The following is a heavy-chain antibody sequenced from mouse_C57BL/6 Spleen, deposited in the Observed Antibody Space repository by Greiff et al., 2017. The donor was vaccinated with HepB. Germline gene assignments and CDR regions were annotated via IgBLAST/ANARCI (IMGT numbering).Heavy chain of an antibody. V-gene: IGHV1-64*01. Sequence: QVQLQQPGAELVKPGASVKLSCKASGYTFTSYWMHWVKQRPGQGLEWIGMIHPNSGSTNYNEKFKSKATLTVDKSSSTAYMQLSSLTSEDSAVYYCARYWDYWYFGVWGTGTKVTVSS. CDR1: GYTFTSYW. CDR2: IHPNSGST. J-gene: IGHJ1*03. CDR3: ARYWDYWYFGV. D-gene: IGHD4-1*01.